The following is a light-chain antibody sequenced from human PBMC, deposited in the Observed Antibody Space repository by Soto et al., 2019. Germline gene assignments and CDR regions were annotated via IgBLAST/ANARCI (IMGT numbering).Light chain of an antibody. V-gene: IGLV2-8*01. CDR1: SSDVGGYNY. Sequence: QSALTQPPSASGSPGQSVTISCTGTSSDVGGYNYVSWYQHHPGNAPKLIIYDVNKRPSGVPDRFSGSKSGNTASLTVSGLQTEDEGDYYCSSYGGSNNYVLFGGGTKLTVL. CDR2: DVN. J-gene: IGLJ2*01. CDR3: SSYGGSNNYVL.